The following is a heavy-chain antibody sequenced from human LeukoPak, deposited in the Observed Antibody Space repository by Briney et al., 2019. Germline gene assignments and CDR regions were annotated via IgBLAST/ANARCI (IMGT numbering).Heavy chain of an antibody. D-gene: IGHD1-26*01. CDR1: GGSISGYY. CDR3: AREGARWEPSFSAFDI. J-gene: IGHJ3*02. Sequence: PSETLSLTCTVAGGSISGYYWSWIRQPPGKGLEWIGYIYYSGSTSYNPSLKSRVTISVDTSKNQFSLKLSSVTAADTAVYYCAREGARWEPSFSAFDIWGQGTMVTVSS. V-gene: IGHV4-59*01. CDR2: IYYSGST.